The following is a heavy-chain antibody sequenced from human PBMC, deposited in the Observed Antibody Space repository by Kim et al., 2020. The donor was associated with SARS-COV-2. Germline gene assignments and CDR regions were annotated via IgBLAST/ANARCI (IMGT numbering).Heavy chain of an antibody. CDR3: ARGDESGYSYGCDY. CDR1: GYVFTKYG. V-gene: IGHV1-18*04. J-gene: IGHJ4*02. CDR2: INPHNGNN. D-gene: IGHD5-12*01. Sequence: ASVKVSCQASGYVFTKYGINWVRQAPGQGPECMGWINPHNGNNNVAQKFQGRVFMSTDSSTSTASMELRSLISDDTAVYYCARGDESGYSYGCDYWGQGTQVAVAS.